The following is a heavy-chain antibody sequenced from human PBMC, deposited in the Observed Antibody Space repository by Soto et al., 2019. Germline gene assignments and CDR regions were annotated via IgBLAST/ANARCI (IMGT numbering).Heavy chain of an antibody. CDR2: ISYDGSNK. CDR3: ARESLAPY. Sequence: QVQLVESGGGVVQPGRSLRLSCAASGFTFSSYAMHWVRQAPGKGLEWVAVISYDGSNKYYADSVKGRFTISRDNSKNTLDLQMNSLRAEDTAVYYCARESLAPYWGQGTLVTVSS. V-gene: IGHV3-30-3*01. J-gene: IGHJ4*02. D-gene: IGHD6-13*01. CDR1: GFTFSSYA.